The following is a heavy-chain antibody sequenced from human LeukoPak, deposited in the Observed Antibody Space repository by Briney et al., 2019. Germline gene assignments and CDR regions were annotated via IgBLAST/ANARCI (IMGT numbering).Heavy chain of an antibody. V-gene: IGHV3-64D*06. D-gene: IGHD3-22*01. CDR3: VRDQRGGSSGYYDS. CDR2: ITGSGCST. Sequence: GGSLRLSCSASVFTFSTYFMQCGRQAPGKGLECVSAITGSGCSTYYAASAKGRFTIYRDKSKNTLYLQMSSLRAEDTAVYSCVRDQRGGSSGYYDSWGQGTLVTVSS. CDR1: VFTFSTYF. J-gene: IGHJ4*02.